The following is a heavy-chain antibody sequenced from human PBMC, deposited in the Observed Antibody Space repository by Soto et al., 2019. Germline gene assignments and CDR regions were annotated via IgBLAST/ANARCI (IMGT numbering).Heavy chain of an antibody. D-gene: IGHD3-16*02. CDR3: ARGYDYVWGSYRTNYFDY. CDR1: GFTLSTYD. CDR2: LSYAGDT. J-gene: IGHJ4*02. V-gene: IGHV3-13*01. Sequence: GGSLRLSCAASGFTLSTYDMHWVRQGTGKGLEWVAALSYAGDTYYPGSVKGRFTVSRESAKNSLYLQMNSLTAGDTAVYYCARGYDYVWGSYRTNYFDYWGQGTLVTVSS.